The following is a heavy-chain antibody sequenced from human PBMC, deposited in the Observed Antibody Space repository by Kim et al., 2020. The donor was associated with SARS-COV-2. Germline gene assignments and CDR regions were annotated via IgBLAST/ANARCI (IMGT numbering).Heavy chain of an antibody. J-gene: IGHJ6*02. D-gene: IGHD6-13*01. CDR1: GGTFSSYA. V-gene: IGHV1-69*13. CDR3: ARDCPPASSPAAAGIEFGEPTQYYYGMYV. CDR2: IIPIFGTA. Sequence: SVKVSCKASGGTFSSYAISWVRQAPGQGLECMGGIIPIFGTANYAQKFQGRVTITADESTSTAYMELSSLRSEDTAVFYCARDCPPASSPAAAGIEFGEPTQYYYGMYVWGQGTTVTVSS.